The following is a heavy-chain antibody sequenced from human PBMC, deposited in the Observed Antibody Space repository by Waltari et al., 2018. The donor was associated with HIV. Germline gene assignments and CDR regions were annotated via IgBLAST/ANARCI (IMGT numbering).Heavy chain of an antibody. CDR2: ISGGSDYR. V-gene: IGHV3-21*02. J-gene: IGHJ3*01. Sequence: VQLVESGGGLVKPGGSLRLSCAGSGFTFSNYNIHWVRQSPGRGVEGVSLISGGSDYRDEADSVKGRFTISRDNAKNSLFLQMNSLRAEDTAVYYCVRGRLYAGWSGFDVWGQGTMVTVSS. CDR3: VRGRLYAGWSGFDV. D-gene: IGHD3-3*01. CDR1: GFTFSNYN.